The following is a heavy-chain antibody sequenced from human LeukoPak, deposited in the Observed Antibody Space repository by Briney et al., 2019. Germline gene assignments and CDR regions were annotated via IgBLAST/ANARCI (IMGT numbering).Heavy chain of an antibody. D-gene: IGHD3-10*01. CDR2: ISYSGGTK. J-gene: IGHJ4*02. CDR1: GFIFSGSP. CDR3: AKNLELWFGDLLYFDS. Sequence: PGGSLRLSCATSGFIFSGSPMHWVRQAPGKGLEWVALISYSGGTKYYADSVKGRFTISRDTSKNTLYLQMNSLRDEDTAVYYCAKNLELWFGDLLYFDSWGQGTLVTVSS. V-gene: IGHV3-30-3*02.